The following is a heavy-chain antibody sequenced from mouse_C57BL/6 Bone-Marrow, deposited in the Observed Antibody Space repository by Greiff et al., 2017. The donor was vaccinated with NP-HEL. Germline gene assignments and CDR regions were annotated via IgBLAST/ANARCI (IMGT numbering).Heavy chain of an antibody. D-gene: IGHD1-2*01. V-gene: IGHV1-81*01. CDR2: IYPRSGNT. Sequence: QVQLQQSGAELARPGASVKLSCKASGYTFTSYGISWVKQRTGQGLEWIGEIYPRSGNTYYNEKFKGQATLTADKSSSTAYMELRSLTSEDSAVYFCARSGYYGLMDYWGQGTSVTVSS. CDR3: ARSGYYGLMDY. CDR1: GYTFTSYG. J-gene: IGHJ4*01.